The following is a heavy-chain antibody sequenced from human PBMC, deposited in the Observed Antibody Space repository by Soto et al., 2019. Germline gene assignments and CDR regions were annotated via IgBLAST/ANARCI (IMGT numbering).Heavy chain of an antibody. D-gene: IGHD2-21*01. CDR3: ARSLLQGDF. J-gene: IGHJ4*02. CDR2: INPNGGST. V-gene: IGHV1-46*01. CDR1: GYIFIHYN. Sequence: QVQLVQSGAEVKKPGASVKVSCKASGYIFIHYNIHWVRQAPGQGLEWMAIINPNGGSTNYAQKFQGRVTVTSDTSTSTVSMELNSLGSDDTAVYFCARSLLQGDFWGQGTLVTVSS.